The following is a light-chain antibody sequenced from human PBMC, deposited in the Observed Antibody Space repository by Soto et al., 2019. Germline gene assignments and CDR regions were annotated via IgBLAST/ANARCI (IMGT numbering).Light chain of an antibody. CDR3: SSYAGNNNYVV. CDR2: EVT. CDR1: SSDVGGYNY. J-gene: IGLJ2*01. Sequence: QSALTQPPSASGSPGQSVTISCTGTSSDVGGYNYVSWYQHHPGKAPKLIIYEVTERHSGVPDRFSGSKSGNTASLTVSGLQAEDEADYYCSSYAGNNNYVVFGGGTQLTVL. V-gene: IGLV2-8*01.